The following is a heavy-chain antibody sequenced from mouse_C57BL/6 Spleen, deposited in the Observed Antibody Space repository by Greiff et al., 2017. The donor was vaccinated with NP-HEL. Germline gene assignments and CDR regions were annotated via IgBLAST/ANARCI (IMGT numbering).Heavy chain of an antibody. D-gene: IGHD1-1*01. CDR1: GFTFSSYT. J-gene: IGHJ1*03. V-gene: IGHV5-9*01. CDR2: ISGGGGNT. Sequence: EVMLVESGGGLVKPGGSLKLSCAASGFTFSSYTMSWVRQTPEKRLEWVATISGGGGNTYYPDSVKGRFTISRDNAKNTLYLQMSSLGSEDTALYYCARRAGSSKYFDVWGTGTTVTVSS. CDR3: ARRAGSSKYFDV.